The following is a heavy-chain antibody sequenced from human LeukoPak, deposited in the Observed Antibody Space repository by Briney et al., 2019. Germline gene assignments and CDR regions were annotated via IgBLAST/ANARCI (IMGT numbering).Heavy chain of an antibody. D-gene: IGHD2-2*02. CDR1: GFTFDDYA. J-gene: IGHJ5*02. V-gene: IGHV3-9*01. Sequence: GGSLRLSYAASGFTFDDYAMHWVRQAPGKGLEWVSGISWNSGSIGYADSVKGRFTISRDNAKNSLYLQMNSLRAEDTALYYCAKGGYQLLYDWFDPWGQGTLVTVSS. CDR2: ISWNSGSI. CDR3: AKGGYQLLYDWFDP.